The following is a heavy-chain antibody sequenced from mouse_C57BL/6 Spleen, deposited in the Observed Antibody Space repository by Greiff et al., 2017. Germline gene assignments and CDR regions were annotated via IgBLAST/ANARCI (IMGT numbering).Heavy chain of an antibody. V-gene: IGHV1-82*01. CDR3: ARDYYGSSFWYFDV. D-gene: IGHD1-1*01. Sequence: QVQLQQSGPELVKPGASVKISCKASGYAFSSSWMNWVKQRPGQGLEWIGRIYPEDGDTNYNGKFKGKATLTADKSSSTAYMQLSSLTSEDSAVYFCARDYYGSSFWYFDVWGTGTTVTVSS. CDR2: IYPEDGDT. J-gene: IGHJ1*03. CDR1: GYAFSSSW.